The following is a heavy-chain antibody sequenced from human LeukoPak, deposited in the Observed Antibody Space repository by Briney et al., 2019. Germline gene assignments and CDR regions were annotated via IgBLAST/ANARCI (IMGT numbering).Heavy chain of an antibody. D-gene: IGHD5-18*01. CDR3: ARDIVGQLWTFDY. J-gene: IGHJ4*02. Sequence: PGGSLRLSCAAPGFNFSYSWMSWVRQAPGKGLEWVANIKEDGSETYYADSVMGRFTISIDNAENSLFLQMTSLRGEDTAVYYCARDIVGQLWTFDYWGQGTLVTVSS. CDR2: IKEDGSET. CDR1: GFNFSYSW. V-gene: IGHV3-7*01.